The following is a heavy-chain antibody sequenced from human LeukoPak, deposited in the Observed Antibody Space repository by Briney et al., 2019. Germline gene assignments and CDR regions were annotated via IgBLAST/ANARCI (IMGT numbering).Heavy chain of an antibody. CDR2: IYYSGST. CDR1: GGSISSSSYY. Sequence: SETLSLTCTVSGGSISSSSYYWGWIRQPPGKGLEWIGSIYYSGSTYYNPSLKSRVTISVDTSKNQFSLKLSSVTAADTAVYYCAKLYYDSSGVDGYFDYWGQGTLVTVSS. V-gene: IGHV4-39*01. J-gene: IGHJ4*02. CDR3: AKLYYDSSGVDGYFDY. D-gene: IGHD3-22*01.